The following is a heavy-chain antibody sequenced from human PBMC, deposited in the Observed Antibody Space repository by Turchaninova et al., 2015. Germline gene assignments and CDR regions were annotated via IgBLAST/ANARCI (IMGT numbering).Heavy chain of an antibody. D-gene: IGHD2-2*01. V-gene: IGHV3-23*01. CDR1: GFIFRSYA. CDR3: AKRSRVEGI. Sequence: GGWLVQLGGALSLSCAASGFIFRSYAMSWVRQAPGKGLEWVSVISGSGDNTYYADSVKGRFTISRDNSKNTLYLQMNSLRAEDTAVYYCAKRSRVEGIWGQGTMVTVSS. J-gene: IGHJ3*02. CDR2: ISGSGDNT.